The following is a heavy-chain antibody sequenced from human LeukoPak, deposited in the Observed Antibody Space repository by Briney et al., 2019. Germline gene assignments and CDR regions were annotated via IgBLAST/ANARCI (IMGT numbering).Heavy chain of an antibody. CDR2: INPNSGGT. CDR1: GYTFTGYY. CDR3: ARDYYGSGSYYQLGY. J-gene: IGHJ4*02. D-gene: IGHD3-10*01. Sequence: ASVKVSCKASGYTFTGYYMHWVRQAPGQGLEWMGWINPNSGGTKYAQKFQGGVTMTRDTSITTVYMELSSLRSDDTAVYYCARDYYGSGSYYQLGYWGQGTLVTVSS. V-gene: IGHV1-2*02.